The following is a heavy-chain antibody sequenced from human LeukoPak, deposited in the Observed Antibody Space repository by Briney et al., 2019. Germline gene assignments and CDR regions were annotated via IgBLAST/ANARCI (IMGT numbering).Heavy chain of an antibody. CDR2: ISGSGGST. Sequence: GGTLRLSCAASGFTFSSYGMSWVRQAPGKGLEWVSAISGSGGSTYYADSVKGRFTISRDNSKNTLYLQMNSLRAEDTAVYYCAKDNYDYATNGFDYWGQGTLVTVSS. J-gene: IGHJ4*02. D-gene: IGHD3-16*01. CDR3: AKDNYDYATNGFDY. V-gene: IGHV3-23*01. CDR1: GFTFSSYG.